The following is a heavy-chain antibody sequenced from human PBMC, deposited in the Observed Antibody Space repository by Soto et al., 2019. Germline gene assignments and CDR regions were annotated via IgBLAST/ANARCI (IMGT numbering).Heavy chain of an antibody. CDR2: MNPNSGNT. CDR1: GYTLTSYV. Sequence: ASVKVSCKASGYTLTSYVIDWVRQATEQGLEWMGWMNPNSGNTGYAQKFQGRVTMTRNTSISTAYMELSSLRSEDTAVYYCARGHSSGWYPPYYYYYYYMDVWGKGTTVTVSS. D-gene: IGHD6-19*01. V-gene: IGHV1-8*01. J-gene: IGHJ6*03. CDR3: ARGHSSGWYPPYYYYYYYMDV.